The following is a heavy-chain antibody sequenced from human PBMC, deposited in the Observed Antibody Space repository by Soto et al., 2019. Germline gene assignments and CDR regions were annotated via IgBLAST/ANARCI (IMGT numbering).Heavy chain of an antibody. CDR2: MNPNSGNT. V-gene: IGHV1-8*01. CDR3: ARADPCSGGRCCGYGLEL. Sequence: ASVXVSFKSSGYTFTIYDINLVRQATGQGLEWMGWMNPNSGNTGYAQKFQGRVTMTRNTSISTDYMELRSLRSEDTAVYYCARADPCSGGRCCGYGLELWGHGTTVKVYS. CDR1: GYTFTIYD. D-gene: IGHD2-15*01. J-gene: IGHJ6*02.